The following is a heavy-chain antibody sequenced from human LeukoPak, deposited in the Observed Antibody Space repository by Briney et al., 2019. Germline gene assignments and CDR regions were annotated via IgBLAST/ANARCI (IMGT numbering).Heavy chain of an antibody. J-gene: IGHJ3*02. CDR1: GFTFSSYW. Sequence: GSLRLSCAASGFTFSSYWMSWVRQAPGKGLEWVANIKQDGSEKYYVDSAKGRFTISRDNAKNSLYLQMNSLRAEDTAVYYCARDGGSGWYRDAFDIWGQGTMVTVSS. D-gene: IGHD6-19*01. CDR3: ARDGGSGWYRDAFDI. CDR2: IKQDGSEK. V-gene: IGHV3-7*01.